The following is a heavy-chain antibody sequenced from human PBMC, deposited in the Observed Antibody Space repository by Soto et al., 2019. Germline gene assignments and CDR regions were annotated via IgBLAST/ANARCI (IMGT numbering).Heavy chain of an antibody. CDR2: ISYDGSNK. CDR1: GFTFSSYA. Sequence: GGSLRLSCAASGFTFSSYAMHWVRQAPGKGLEWVAVISYDGSNKYYADSVKGRFTISRDNSKNTLYLQMNSLRAEDTAVYYCASWHDFWSGYYFDYRGQGTLVTVSS. J-gene: IGHJ4*02. D-gene: IGHD3-3*01. V-gene: IGHV3-30-3*01. CDR3: ASWHDFWSGYYFDY.